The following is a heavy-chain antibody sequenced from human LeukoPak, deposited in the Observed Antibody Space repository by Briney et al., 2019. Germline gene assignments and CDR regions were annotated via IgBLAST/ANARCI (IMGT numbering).Heavy chain of an antibody. CDR2: ISYDGSNK. D-gene: IGHD6-6*01. V-gene: IGHV3-30-3*01. Sequence: GGSLRLSCAASGFTFSSYAMHWVRQAPGKGLEWVAVISYDGSNKYYADSVKGRFTISRDNSKNTLYLQMNSLRAEDTAVYYCAKDSSIAARRGHFDYWGQGTLVTVSS. CDR1: GFTFSSYA. J-gene: IGHJ4*02. CDR3: AKDSSIAARRGHFDY.